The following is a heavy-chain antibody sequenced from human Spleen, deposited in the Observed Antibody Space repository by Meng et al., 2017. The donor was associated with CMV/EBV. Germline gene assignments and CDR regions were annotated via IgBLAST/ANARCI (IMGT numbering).Heavy chain of an antibody. J-gene: IGHJ6*02. V-gene: IGHV3-21*01. CDR2: ISSTSNYI. D-gene: IGHD5-18*01. Sequence: GESLKISCAASGFSFSTYSLNWVRQAPGKGLEWVSSISSTSNYIYYADSVEGRFSISRDNAKNSVHLQMNSLRAEDTAVYYCARANVDTAMAIYYYGMDVWGQGTTVTVSS. CDR3: ARANVDTAMAIYYYGMDV. CDR1: GFSFSTYS.